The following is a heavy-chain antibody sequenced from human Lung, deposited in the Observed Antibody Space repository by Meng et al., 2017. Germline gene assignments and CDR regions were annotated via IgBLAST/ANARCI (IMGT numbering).Heavy chain of an antibody. V-gene: IGHV4-39*07. CDR1: GGSISSSSYY. J-gene: IGHJ4*02. Sequence: SETLSPTCTVSGGSISSSSYYWGWIRQPPGKGLEWIGSIYYSGSTYYNPSLKSRVTISVDTSKNQFSLKLSSVTAADTAVYYCARMDRPGIAVAASVDYWGQGTLVTVSS. CDR2: IYYSGST. CDR3: ARMDRPGIAVAASVDY. D-gene: IGHD6-19*01.